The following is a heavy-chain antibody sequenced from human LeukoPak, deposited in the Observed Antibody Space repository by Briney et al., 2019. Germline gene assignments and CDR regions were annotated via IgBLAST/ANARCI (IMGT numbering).Heavy chain of an antibody. J-gene: IGHJ4*02. CDR3: ARWDNGYDCVDY. CDR2: ISAYNGNT. D-gene: IGHD5-12*01. V-gene: IGHV1-18*01. CDR1: GYSFILYG. Sequence: ASVKVSCKTSGYSFILYGISWVRQAPGQGLEWMGWISAYNGNTNYAQKLQGRVTMTTDTSTSTAYMELRSLRSDDTAVYYCARWDNGYDCVDYWGQGTLVTVSS.